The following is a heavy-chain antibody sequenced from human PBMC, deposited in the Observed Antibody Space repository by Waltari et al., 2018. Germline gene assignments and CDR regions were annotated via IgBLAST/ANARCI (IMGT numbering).Heavy chain of an antibody. Sequence: QVQLQESGPGLVKPSETLSLTCAVSDYSVSSGYYWGWIRQPPGKGLEWIGSIYHSGSTYYNPSLKSRVTISIDTSKNQFSLKLNSVTAADTAMYYCARTSLWGGSSFDYWGQGTLVTVSS. CDR1: DYSVSSGYY. D-gene: IGHD3-3*01. J-gene: IGHJ4*02. CDR3: ARTSLWGGSSFDY. V-gene: IGHV4-38-2*01. CDR2: IYHSGST.